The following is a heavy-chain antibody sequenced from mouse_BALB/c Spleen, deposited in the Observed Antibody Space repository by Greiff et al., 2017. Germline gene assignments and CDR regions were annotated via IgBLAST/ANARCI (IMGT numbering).Heavy chain of an antibody. V-gene: IGHV5-6-5*01. J-gene: IGHJ4*01. CDR1: GFTFSSYA. CDR3: GRYYGSSYGYAMDY. D-gene: IGHD1-1*01. Sequence: EVMLVESGGGLVKPGGSLKLSCAASGFTFSSYAMSWVRQTPEKRLEWVASISSGGSTYYPDSVKGRFTIARDNARNLLYLQMSSLRSEDTAMYYGGRYYGSSYGYAMDYWGQGTSVTVSS. CDR2: ISSGGST.